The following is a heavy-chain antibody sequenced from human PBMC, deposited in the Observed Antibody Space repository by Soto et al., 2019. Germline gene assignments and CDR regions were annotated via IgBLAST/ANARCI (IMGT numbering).Heavy chain of an antibody. CDR2: IYYSGST. CDR3: ARDSSGSYPTFDY. Sequence: QVQLQESGPGLLKPSQTLSLTCTVSGGSISSGGYYWSWIRQHPGKGLEWIGYIYYSGSTYYNPSLKSRVTISVDKSKNQFSLKLSSVTAADTAVYYCARDSSGSYPTFDYWGQGTLVTVSS. CDR1: GGSISSGGYY. D-gene: IGHD1-26*01. V-gene: IGHV4-31*03. J-gene: IGHJ4*02.